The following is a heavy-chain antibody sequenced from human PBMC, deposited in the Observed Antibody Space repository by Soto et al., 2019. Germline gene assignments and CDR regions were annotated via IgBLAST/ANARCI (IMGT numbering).Heavy chain of an antibody. J-gene: IGHJ5*02. CDR3: ARWSAWLPRNWFDP. CDR1: GGSVSGYY. CDR2: IYYSGST. V-gene: IGHV4-59*02. D-gene: IGHD5-12*01. Sequence: PSETLSLTCTVSGGSVSGYYWSWLRQPPGKGLEWIGYIYYSGSTNYNPSLKSRVTISVDTSKNQFSLKLSSVTAADTAVYYCARWSAWLPRNWFDPWGQGTLVTVSS.